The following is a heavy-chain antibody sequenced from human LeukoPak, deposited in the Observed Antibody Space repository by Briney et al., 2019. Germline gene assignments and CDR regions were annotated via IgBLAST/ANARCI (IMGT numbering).Heavy chain of an antibody. V-gene: IGHV3-48*02. CDR2: ISSSSSTI. CDR1: GFTFSSYN. D-gene: IGHD4-11*01. Sequence: GGSLRLSCVASGFTFSSYNMNWVRQAPGKGPEWVSYISSSSSTIYYADSVRGRFTISRDNAKNLLFLQMNSLRDEDTAVYYCARLSYSAGSVYWGQGALVTVSS. CDR3: ARLSYSAGSVY. J-gene: IGHJ4*02.